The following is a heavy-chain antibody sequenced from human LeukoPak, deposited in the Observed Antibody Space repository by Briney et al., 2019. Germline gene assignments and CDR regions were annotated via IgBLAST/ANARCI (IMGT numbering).Heavy chain of an antibody. CDR2: IYPDDSDT. J-gene: IGHJ5*02. Sequence: GESLKISCKGSGYMFTTYWIGWVRQMPGKGLEWMGIIYPDDSDTRYSPSFEGQVTISADKSIGTAYLQWSSLKASDTAMYYCARRDRGYNWFDPWGQGTLVTVSS. CDR3: ARRDRGYNWFDP. CDR1: GYMFTTYW. V-gene: IGHV5-51*01.